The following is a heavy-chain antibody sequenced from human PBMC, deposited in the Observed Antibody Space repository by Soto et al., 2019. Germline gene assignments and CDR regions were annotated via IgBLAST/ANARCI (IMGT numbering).Heavy chain of an antibody. J-gene: IGHJ5*02. D-gene: IGHD1-26*01. Sequence: QVQLVQSGAEVKKPGSSVTVSCKASGGTFSSYTISWVRQAPGQGLEWMGRIIPILGIANYAQKFQGRVTITADKSTSTAYMELSSLRSEDTAVYYCARDPVGATIWFDPWGQGTLVTVSS. V-gene: IGHV1-69*08. CDR1: GGTFSSYT. CDR3: ARDPVGATIWFDP. CDR2: IIPILGIA.